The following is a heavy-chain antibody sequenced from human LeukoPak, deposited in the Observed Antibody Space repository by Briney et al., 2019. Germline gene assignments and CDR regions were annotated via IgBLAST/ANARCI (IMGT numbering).Heavy chain of an antibody. Sequence: SETLSLTCAVYGGSFSGYYWSWIRQPPGKGLEWIGGINHSGSTNYNPSLKSRVTISVDTSKNQFSLKLSSVTAADTAVYYCARGGYSYGSWGQGTLVTVSS. CDR2: INHSGST. CDR1: GGSFSGYY. D-gene: IGHD5-18*01. V-gene: IGHV4-34*01. CDR3: ARGGYSYGS. J-gene: IGHJ4*02.